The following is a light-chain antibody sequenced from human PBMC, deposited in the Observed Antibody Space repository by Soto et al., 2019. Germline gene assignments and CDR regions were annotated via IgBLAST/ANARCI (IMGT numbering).Light chain of an antibody. V-gene: IGLV2-8*01. CDR2: EVT. CDR3: CSYTVGDTVV. Sequence: QSVLTQPPSASGSPGQSVTISCTGTTTDVGGYDLVSWCQQHPGKAPKVIIYEVTKRPSGVPDRFFGSKSGSTASLTVSGLQAEDEAVYYCCSYTVGDTVVFGGGTKVTVL. CDR1: TTDVGGYDL. J-gene: IGLJ2*01.